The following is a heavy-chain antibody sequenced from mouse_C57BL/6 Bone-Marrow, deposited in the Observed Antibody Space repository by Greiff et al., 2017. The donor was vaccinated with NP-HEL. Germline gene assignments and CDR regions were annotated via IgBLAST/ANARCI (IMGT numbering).Heavy chain of an antibody. D-gene: IGHD2-2*01. V-gene: IGHV1-80*01. J-gene: IGHJ3*01. CDR1: GYAFSRYW. CDR2: IYPGDGDT. Sequence: QVQLQQSGAELVKPGASVKISCKASGYAFSRYWMNWVKQRPGKGLEWIGQIYPGDGDTNYNGKFKGKATLTADKSSSTAYMQLSSLTSEDSAVYFCARAIYYGYPLAYWGQGTLVTVSA. CDR3: ARAIYYGYPLAY.